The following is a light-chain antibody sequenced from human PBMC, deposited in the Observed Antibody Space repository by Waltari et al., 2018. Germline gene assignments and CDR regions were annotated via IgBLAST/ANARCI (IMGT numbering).Light chain of an antibody. J-gene: IGKJ5*01. CDR2: KVS. CDR3: MQGTHWPPIT. Sequence: DVVMTQSPLSLPVTLGQPASISCRSSQSLVHSDGNTYLNWFQQRPGQSPRRLSYKVSNRDSGVPARFSGSGSGTDFTLKISRVEAEDVGVYYCMQGTHWPPITFGQGTRLEIK. CDR1: QSLVHSDGNTY. V-gene: IGKV2-30*02.